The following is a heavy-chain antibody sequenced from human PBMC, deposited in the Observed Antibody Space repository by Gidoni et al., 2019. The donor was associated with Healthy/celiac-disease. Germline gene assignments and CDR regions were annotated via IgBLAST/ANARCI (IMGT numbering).Heavy chain of an antibody. D-gene: IGHD3-22*01. J-gene: IGHJ6*02. CDR2: INHSGST. V-gene: IGHV4-34*01. CDR3: ARGRAYDSSGYYSYYYYYGMDV. Sequence: QVQLQQWGAGLLKPSETLSLTCAVYGGSFSGYYWSWIRQPPGKGLEWIGEINHSGSTNYNPSLKSRVTISVDTSKNQFSLKLSSVTAADTAVYYCARGRAYDSSGYYSYYYYYGMDVWGQGTTVTVS. CDR1: GGSFSGYY.